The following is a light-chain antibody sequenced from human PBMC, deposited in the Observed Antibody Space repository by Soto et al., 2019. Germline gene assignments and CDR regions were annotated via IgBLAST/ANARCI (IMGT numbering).Light chain of an antibody. CDR1: QNVGGY. CDR2: GAS. CDR3: QQYGSSPRT. V-gene: IGKV3-20*01. J-gene: IGKJ1*01. Sequence: EIVLTQSPATLSLSPGERATLSCRASQNVGGYLAWYQQKPGQAPRLLISGASNRATGIPDRFSGSGSGTDFTLTISRLEPEEFAVYYCQQYGSSPRTFGQGSKVDIK.